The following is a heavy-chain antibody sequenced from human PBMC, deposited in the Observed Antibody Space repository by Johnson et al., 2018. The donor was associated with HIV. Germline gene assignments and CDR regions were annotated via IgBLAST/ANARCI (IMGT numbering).Heavy chain of an antibody. Sequence: VQLVESGGGLVQPGGSLRLSCTASGFTFSNYAMSWVRQAPGKGLEWVLAISGGGGSTYYADSVKGRFTISRDNSKNTLYLQMNSLRAEDTAIYYRAKYRIGGPTRGSALDIWGQGTMVTVSS. V-gene: IGHV3-23*04. CDR3: AKYRIGGPTRGSALDI. J-gene: IGHJ3*02. CDR2: ISGGGGST. D-gene: IGHD1-26*01. CDR1: GFTFSNYA.